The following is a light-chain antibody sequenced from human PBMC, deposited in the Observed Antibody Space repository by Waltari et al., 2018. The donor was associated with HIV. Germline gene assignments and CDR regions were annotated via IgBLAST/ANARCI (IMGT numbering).Light chain of an antibody. V-gene: IGLV1-40*01. Sequence: QSVLTQPPSVSGAPGQRVIISCTGSSSNIGAHYGVHWYPPPPGTAPTLLIFSDHNRPSGVTDRFSGSTSATSASLAITGLQAEDESDYYCQSYDSSLRTVLFGGGTKLTVL. CDR2: SDH. CDR3: QSYDSSLRTVL. J-gene: IGLJ3*02. CDR1: SSNIGAHYG.